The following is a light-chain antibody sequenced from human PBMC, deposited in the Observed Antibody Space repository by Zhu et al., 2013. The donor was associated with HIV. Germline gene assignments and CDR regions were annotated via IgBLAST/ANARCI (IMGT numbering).Light chain of an antibody. CDR1: SSDVGGHNY. CDR3: SSYTGSNNLL. V-gene: IGLV2-8*01. CDR2: EVS. Sequence: QSALTQPPSASGSPGQSVTISYTGTSSDVGGHNYVSWYQQHPGKAPKLMVFEVSKRPSGVPDRFSGSKSGNMASLTVSGLQAEDEADYYCSSYTGSNNLLFGGGTKLTVL. J-gene: IGLJ2*01.